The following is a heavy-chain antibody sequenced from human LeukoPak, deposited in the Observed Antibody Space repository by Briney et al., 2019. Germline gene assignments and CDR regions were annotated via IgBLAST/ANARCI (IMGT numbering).Heavy chain of an antibody. CDR2: IYYSGST. D-gene: IGHD2-2*01. J-gene: IGHJ4*02. CDR3: ARYCSSTSCSPGIYYFDY. V-gene: IGHV4-30-4*08. Sequence: WVRQPPGKGLEWIGYIYYSGSTYYNPSLKSRVTISVDTSKNQFSLKLSSVTAADTAVYYCARYCSSTSCSPGIYYFDYWGQGTLVTVSP.